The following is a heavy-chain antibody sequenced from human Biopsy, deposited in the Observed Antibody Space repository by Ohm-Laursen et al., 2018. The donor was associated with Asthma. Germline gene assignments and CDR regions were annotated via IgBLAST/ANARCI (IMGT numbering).Heavy chain of an antibody. CDR3: AGGQKSAGDRWFDP. CDR2: INPNSGGT. Sequence: ASVKVSCKASGYTFIGCHIHWMRQAPGQGLEWMGLINPNSGGTNYAQKFQGRVTMTRDTSISTAYMEVSRLRSDDTAVYYCAGGQKSAGDRWFDPWGQGTLVTVSS. D-gene: IGHD6-13*01. V-gene: IGHV1-2*06. CDR1: GYTFIGCH. J-gene: IGHJ5*02.